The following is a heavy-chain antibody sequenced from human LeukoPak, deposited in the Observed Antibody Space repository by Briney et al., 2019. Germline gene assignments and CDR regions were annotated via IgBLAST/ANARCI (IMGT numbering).Heavy chain of an antibody. CDR3: AKEARDIVVVVAAAYFDY. CDR2: ISGSGGST. V-gene: IGHV3-23*01. J-gene: IGHJ4*02. D-gene: IGHD2-15*01. CDR1: GFTFSSYA. Sequence: GGSLRLSCAASGFTFSSYAMSWVRQAPGKGLEWVSAISGSGGSTYYADSVKGRFTISRDNSKNTLYLQMNSLRAEDTAVYYCAKEARDIVVVVAAAYFDYWGQGTLVTVSS.